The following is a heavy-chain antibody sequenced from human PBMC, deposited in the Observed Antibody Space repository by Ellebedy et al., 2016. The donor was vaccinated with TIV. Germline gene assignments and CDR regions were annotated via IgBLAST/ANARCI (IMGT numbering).Heavy chain of an antibody. CDR2: INKDGSEK. D-gene: IGHD1/OR15-1a*01. J-gene: IGHJ4*02. V-gene: IGHV3-7*04. Sequence: GESLKISCAASGFSFSTLWMSWVRQAPGKGLEWVANINKDGSEKNYVDSVKGRFTMSRDNAKNSLYLQMNSVRAEDTAVYYCARENWTNDYWGQGTLVTVSS. CDR1: GFSFSTLW. CDR3: ARENWTNDY.